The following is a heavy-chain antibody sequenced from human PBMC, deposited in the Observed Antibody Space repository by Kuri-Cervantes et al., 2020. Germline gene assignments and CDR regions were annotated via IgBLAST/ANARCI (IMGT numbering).Heavy chain of an antibody. CDR2: INHSGST. Sequence: SETLSLTCTVSGGSISSSSYYWGWIRQPPGKGLEWIGEINHSGSTNYKLSLENRVTMSTDTSRNQFSLKLRSVTAADTALYYCARGRYNDYWRAFDFWGQGTMVTVSS. V-gene: IGHV4-39*07. D-gene: IGHD1-1*01. CDR1: GGSISSSSYY. J-gene: IGHJ3*01. CDR3: ARGRYNDYWRAFDF.